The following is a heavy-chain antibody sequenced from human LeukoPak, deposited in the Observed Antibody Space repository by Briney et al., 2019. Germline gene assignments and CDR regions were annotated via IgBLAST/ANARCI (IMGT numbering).Heavy chain of an antibody. Sequence: GGSLRLSCAASGFTFSSYSMNWVRQAPGKGLEWVSAITSSGGSTYYADSVKGRFTISRDNSSNTLYLQMNSLRPDDTAVYYCAKAGYSSGWTRYYGMDVWGQGTTVAVSS. CDR3: AKAGYSSGWTRYYGMDV. CDR1: GFTFSSYS. CDR2: ITSSGGST. V-gene: IGHV3-23*01. J-gene: IGHJ6*02. D-gene: IGHD6-19*01.